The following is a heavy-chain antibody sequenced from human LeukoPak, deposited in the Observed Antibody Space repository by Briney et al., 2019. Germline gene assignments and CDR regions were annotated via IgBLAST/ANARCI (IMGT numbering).Heavy chain of an antibody. V-gene: IGHV3-23*01. CDR2: ISGSGGST. J-gene: IGHJ4*02. CDR3: AKSNYYDSSGHSRKFDY. D-gene: IGHD3-22*01. Sequence: GGSLRLSCAGSGFTFNNYAMSWVRQAPGKGLEWVSAISGSGGSTYYADSVKGRFTISRDNSKNTLYLQMNSLRAEDTAVYYCAKSNYYDSSGHSRKFDYWGQGTLVTVSS. CDR1: GFTFNNYA.